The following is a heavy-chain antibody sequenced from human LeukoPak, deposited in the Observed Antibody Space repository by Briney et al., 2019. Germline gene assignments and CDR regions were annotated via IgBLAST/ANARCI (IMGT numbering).Heavy chain of an antibody. J-gene: IGHJ4*02. CDR1: GGSISSGGYY. D-gene: IGHD3-10*01. Sequence: SETLSLTCTVSGGSISSGGYYWSWIRQHPGKGLERIGYLYYSGSTYYKPSLKSRVTISVDTSKNQFSLKLSSVTAADTAVYYCARETYGSGSYYRYWGQGTLVTVSS. V-gene: IGHV4-31*03. CDR3: ARETYGSGSYYRY. CDR2: LYYSGST.